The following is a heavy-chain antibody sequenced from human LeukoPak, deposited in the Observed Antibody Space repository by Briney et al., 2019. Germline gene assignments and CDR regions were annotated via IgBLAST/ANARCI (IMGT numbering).Heavy chain of an antibody. Sequence: GGSLRLSCAASGFTFSSYSMNWVRQAPGKGLEWVSSISSSSSYIYYADSVKGRFTISRDNSKNTLYLEMNSLRVEDTALYYCAKGQERTRIAARPSAFDFWGQGTLVTVSS. D-gene: IGHD6-6*01. CDR2: ISSSSSYI. J-gene: IGHJ4*02. CDR1: GFTFSSYS. CDR3: AKGQERTRIAARPSAFDF. V-gene: IGHV3-21*04.